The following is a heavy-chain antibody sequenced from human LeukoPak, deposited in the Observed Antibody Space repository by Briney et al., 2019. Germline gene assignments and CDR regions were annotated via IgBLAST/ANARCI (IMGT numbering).Heavy chain of an antibody. V-gene: IGHV3-74*01. CDR2: INSDGSST. CDR1: GFTFSSYW. J-gene: IGHJ4*02. D-gene: IGHD6-19*01. CDR3: AKWGRIAVAGTRGFDY. Sequence: PGGSLRLSCAASGFTFSSYWMHWVRQAPGKGLVWVSRINSDGSSTSYADSVKGRFTISRDNARNTLYLQMNSLRAEDTAVYYCAKWGRIAVAGTRGFDYWGQGTLVTVSS.